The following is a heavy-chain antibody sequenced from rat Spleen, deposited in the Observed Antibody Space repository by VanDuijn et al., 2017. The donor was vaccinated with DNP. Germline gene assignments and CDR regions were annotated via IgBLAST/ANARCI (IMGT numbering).Heavy chain of an antibody. CDR3: VRWNSGHFDY. D-gene: IGHD4-3*01. Sequence: EVQLVESGGGLVQPGRSLKLSCAASGFTFSAYYMAWVRQAPAKGLEWVAYIGSPAYVPYYADSVKGRFMISRDNAKSTLYLQMNSLRSEDMATYYCVRWNSGHFDYWGQGVMVTVSS. J-gene: IGHJ2*01. V-gene: IGHV5-22*01. CDR1: GFTFSAYY. CDR2: IGSPAYVP.